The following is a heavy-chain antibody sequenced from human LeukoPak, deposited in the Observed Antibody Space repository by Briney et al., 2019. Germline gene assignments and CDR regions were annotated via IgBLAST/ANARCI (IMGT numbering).Heavy chain of an antibody. CDR2: INPNSGGT. J-gene: IGHJ3*02. Sequence: GASVKVSCKASGYTFTGYYMHWVRQAPGQGLEWMGWINPNSGGTNYAQKFQGRVTMTRDTSISTAYMELRSLRSDDTAVYYCAREGVAAAGSGDAFDIWGQGTMVTVSS. CDR3: AREGVAAAGSGDAFDI. D-gene: IGHD6-13*01. V-gene: IGHV1-2*02. CDR1: GYTFTGYY.